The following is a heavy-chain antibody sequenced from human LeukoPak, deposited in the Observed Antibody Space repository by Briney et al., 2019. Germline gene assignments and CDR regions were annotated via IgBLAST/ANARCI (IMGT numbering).Heavy chain of an antibody. Sequence: GGSLRLSCTASGFTLSSYEMTWIRQAPGKGLEWVSSIDYSGDTTYYADSVKGRFTISRDNAKNSLYLQMNSLRAEDTAVYYCARDLYSSGNDYWGQGTLVTVSS. CDR1: GFTLSSYE. CDR3: ARDLYSSGNDY. CDR2: IDYSGDTT. J-gene: IGHJ4*02. V-gene: IGHV3-23*01. D-gene: IGHD6-19*01.